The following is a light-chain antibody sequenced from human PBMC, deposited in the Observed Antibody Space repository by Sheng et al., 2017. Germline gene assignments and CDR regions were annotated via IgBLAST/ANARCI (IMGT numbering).Light chain of an antibody. V-gene: IGKV1-5*03. CDR1: QSISTW. Sequence: DVHMTHSPSTLSASVGDRVTITCRASQSISTWLAWYQQKPGKAPNLLIYKASSLESGVPSRFSGSGSGTEFTLTISSLQPDDFATYYCQQYKSYSTFGQGTKVEIK. J-gene: IGKJ1*01. CDR3: QQYKSYST. CDR2: KAS.